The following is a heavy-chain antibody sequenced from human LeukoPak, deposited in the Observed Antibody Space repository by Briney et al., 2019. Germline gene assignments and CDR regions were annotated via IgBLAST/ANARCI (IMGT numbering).Heavy chain of an antibody. CDR1: GGSISSYY. CDR3: ARDRKDILWSNTHYYYYYMDV. J-gene: IGHJ6*03. D-gene: IGHD2-21*01. V-gene: IGHV4-59*01. Sequence: PSETLSLTCTVSGGSISSYYWSWIRQPPGKGLEWIGYIYYSGSTNYNPSLKSRVTISVDTSKNQFSLKLSSVTAADTAVYYCARDRKDILWSNTHYYYYYMDVWGKGTTVTVSS. CDR2: IYYSGST.